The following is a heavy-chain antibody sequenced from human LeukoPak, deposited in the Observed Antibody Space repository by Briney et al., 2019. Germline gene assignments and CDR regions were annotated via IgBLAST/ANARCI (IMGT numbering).Heavy chain of an antibody. CDR3: ARLAAPEYYDFWSGSNWFDP. Sequence: GGSLRLSCAASGFAFSSDSMNWVRQAPGKGLEWGSAISSSSSYIYYADSVQGRFTISRDNAKNSLYLQMNSLRAEETAVYYCARLAAPEYYDFWSGSNWFDPWGQGTLVTVSS. V-gene: IGHV3-21*01. D-gene: IGHD3-3*01. CDR1: GFAFSSDS. J-gene: IGHJ5*02. CDR2: ISSSSSYI.